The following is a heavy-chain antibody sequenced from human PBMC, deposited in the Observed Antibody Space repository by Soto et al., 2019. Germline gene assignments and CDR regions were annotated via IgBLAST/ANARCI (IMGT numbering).Heavy chain of an antibody. D-gene: IGHD3-22*01. V-gene: IGHV4-30-2*01. CDR1: GGSISSGGYS. CDR2: IYHSGST. Sequence: SETLSLTCAVSGGSISSGGYSWSWIRQPPGKGLEWIGYIYHSGSTYYNPSLKSRVTISVDRSKNQFSLKLSSVTAADTAVYYCARGYYDSSGYYYVGYFQHWGQGTLVTVSS. CDR3: ARGYYDSSGYYYVGYFQH. J-gene: IGHJ1*01.